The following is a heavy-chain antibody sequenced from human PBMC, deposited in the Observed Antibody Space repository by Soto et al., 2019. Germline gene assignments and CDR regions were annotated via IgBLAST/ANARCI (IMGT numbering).Heavy chain of an antibody. V-gene: IGHV3-23*01. CDR1: GFTFSSYA. CDR3: AKVPEPLRFLEWLVFPPDV. D-gene: IGHD3-3*01. J-gene: IGHJ6*04. CDR2: ISGSGGST. Sequence: GGSLRLSCAASGFTFSSYAMSWVRQAPGKGLEWVSAISGSGGSTYYADSVKGRFTISRDNSKNTLYLQMNSLRAEDTAVYYCAKVPEPLRFLEWLVFPPDVWGKGTTVTVSS.